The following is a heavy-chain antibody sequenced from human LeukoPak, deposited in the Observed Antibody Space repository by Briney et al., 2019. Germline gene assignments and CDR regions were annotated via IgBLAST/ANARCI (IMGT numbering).Heavy chain of an antibody. CDR2: ISGSGGST. Sequence: GGTLRLSCAASGFTFSSYGMSWVRQAPGKGLEWVSAISGSGGSTYYADSVKGRFTISRDNAKSSLYLQVNNLRADDTAVYYCARDLNWETYWGQGTLVTVSS. CDR1: GFTFSSYG. CDR3: ARDLNWETY. J-gene: IGHJ4*02. D-gene: IGHD7-27*01. V-gene: IGHV3-23*01.